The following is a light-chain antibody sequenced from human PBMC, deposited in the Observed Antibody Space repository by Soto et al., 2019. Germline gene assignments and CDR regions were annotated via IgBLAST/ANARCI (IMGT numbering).Light chain of an antibody. Sequence: QSALTQPASVSGSPGQSITISCTGTSSDVGGYNYVSWYQQHPGEAPKLMIYDVSNRPSGVSNRFSGSKSGNTASLTISGLQAEDEAHYYCSSYTSSSTRVFGGGTKLTVL. CDR1: SSDVGGYNY. J-gene: IGLJ2*01. CDR2: DVS. V-gene: IGLV2-14*01. CDR3: SSYTSSSTRV.